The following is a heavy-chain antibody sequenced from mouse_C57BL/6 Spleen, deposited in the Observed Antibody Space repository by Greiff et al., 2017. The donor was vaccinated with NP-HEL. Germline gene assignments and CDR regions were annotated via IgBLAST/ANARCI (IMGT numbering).Heavy chain of an antibody. Sequence: EVQLQQSGPGLVKPSQSLSLTCSVTGYSITSGYYWNWIRQFPGNKLEWMGYISYDGSNNYNPSLKNRISITRDTSKNQFFLKLNSVTTEDTATYYCARVGDGPYAMDYWGQGTSVTVSS. V-gene: IGHV3-6*01. D-gene: IGHD2-3*01. CDR1: GYSITSGYY. J-gene: IGHJ4*01. CDR2: ISYDGSN. CDR3: ARVGDGPYAMDY.